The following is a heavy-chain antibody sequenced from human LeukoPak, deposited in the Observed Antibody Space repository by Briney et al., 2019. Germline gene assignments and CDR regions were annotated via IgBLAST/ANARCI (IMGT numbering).Heavy chain of an antibody. D-gene: IGHD6-13*01. V-gene: IGHV6-1*01. CDR2: TYYRSKWYN. CDR1: GDSLSSNSAA. CDR3: AREDGAAAGTDWFDP. Sequence: SQTLSLTCALSGDSLSSNSAAWNWIRQSPSRRLEWLGRTYYRSKWYNDYAVSVKSRITINPDTSKNQFSLQLNSVTPEDTAVYYCAREDGAAAGTDWFDPWGQGTLVTVSS. J-gene: IGHJ5*02.